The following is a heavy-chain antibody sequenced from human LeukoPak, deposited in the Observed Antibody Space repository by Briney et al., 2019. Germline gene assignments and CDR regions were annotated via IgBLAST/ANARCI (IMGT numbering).Heavy chain of an antibody. CDR2: IYDSGST. Sequence: SETLSLTCTVSGGSIRSSYYYWGWIRQPPGKGLEWIGSIYDSGSTYYNPSLKSRVTISVDTSKNQFSLKLNSVTATDTAVYYCARDHGGKFDYWGQGTLVTVSS. D-gene: IGHD4-23*01. J-gene: IGHJ4*02. CDR1: GGSIRSSYYY. CDR3: ARDHGGKFDY. V-gene: IGHV4-39*02.